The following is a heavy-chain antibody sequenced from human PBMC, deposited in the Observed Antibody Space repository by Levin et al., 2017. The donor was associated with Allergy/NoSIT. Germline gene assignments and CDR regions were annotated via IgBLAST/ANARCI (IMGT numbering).Heavy chain of an antibody. CDR1: GFTFSSYG. CDR3: AKGAKWELRDWFDP. CDR2: ISYDGSNK. V-gene: IGHV3-30*18. Sequence: GGSLRLSCAASGFTFSSYGMHWVRQAPGKGLEWVAVISYDGSNKYYADSVKGRFTISRDNSKNTLYLQMNSLRAEDTAVYYCAKGAKWELRDWFDPWGQGTLVTVSS. J-gene: IGHJ5*02. D-gene: IGHD1-26*01.